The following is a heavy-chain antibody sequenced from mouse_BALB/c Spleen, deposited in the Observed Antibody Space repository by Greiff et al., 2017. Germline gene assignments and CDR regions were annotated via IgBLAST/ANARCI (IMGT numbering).Heavy chain of an antibody. V-gene: IGHV5-12-1*01. CDR3: ARAYYGSDY. CDR2: ISSGGGST. CDR1: GFAFSSYD. J-gene: IGHJ2*01. D-gene: IGHD2-10*01. Sequence: EVQRVESGGGLVKPGGSLKLSCAASGFAFSSYDMSWVRQTPEKRLEWVAYISSGGGSTYYPDTVKGRFTISRDNAKNTLYLQMSSLKSEDTAMYYCARAYYGSDYWGQGTTLTVSS.